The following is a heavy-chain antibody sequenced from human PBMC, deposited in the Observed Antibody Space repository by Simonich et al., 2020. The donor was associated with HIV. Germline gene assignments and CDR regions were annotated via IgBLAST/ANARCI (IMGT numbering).Heavy chain of an antibody. J-gene: IGHJ3*02. D-gene: IGHD1-26*01. CDR1: GYTFTNYY. CDR2: PSPNNGGK. Sequence: QVHLVQSGAEVKKPGASVKVSCKASGYTFTNYYIHWVRQAPGQGLEWMGRPSPNNGGKDQPQKFQGRVTMTRDTSISTAYMELNRLKSDDTAIYYCATHGPGSYSSALDIWGQGTMVTVSS. V-gene: IGHV1-2*06. CDR3: ATHGPGSYSSALDI.